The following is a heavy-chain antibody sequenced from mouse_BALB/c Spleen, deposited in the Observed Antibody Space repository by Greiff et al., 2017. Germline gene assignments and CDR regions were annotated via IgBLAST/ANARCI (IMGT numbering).Heavy chain of an antibody. CDR2: IWRGGST. CDR1: GFSLTSYG. Sequence: VKLMESGPSLVQPSQSLSITCTVSGFSLTSYGVHWVRQSPGKGLEWLGVIWRGGSTDYNAAFMSRLSITKDNSKSQVFFKMNSLQADDTAIYYCAKNFYGSSSYAMDYWGQGTSVTVSS. D-gene: IGHD1-1*01. V-gene: IGHV2-5-1*01. CDR3: AKNFYGSSSYAMDY. J-gene: IGHJ4*01.